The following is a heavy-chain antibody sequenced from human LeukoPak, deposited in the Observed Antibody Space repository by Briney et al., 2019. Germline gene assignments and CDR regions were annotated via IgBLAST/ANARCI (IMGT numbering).Heavy chain of an antibody. CDR3: AELGITMIGGI. CDR1: GFTFDDYG. CDR2: ISWNGGST. V-gene: IGHV3-20*04. Sequence: GGSLRLSCAASGFTFDDYGMSWVRQAPGKGLEWVSFISWNGGSTGYADSVKGRFTISRDNAKNSLYLQMSSLRAEDTAVYYCAELGITMIGGIWGKGTTVTISS. J-gene: IGHJ6*04. D-gene: IGHD3-10*02.